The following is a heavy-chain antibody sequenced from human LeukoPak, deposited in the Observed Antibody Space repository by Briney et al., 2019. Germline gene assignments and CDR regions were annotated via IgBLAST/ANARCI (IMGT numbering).Heavy chain of an antibody. J-gene: IGHJ6*02. V-gene: IGHV4-34*01. D-gene: IGHD5-18*01. Sequence: KSSETLSLTCAVHGGSFSGYYWSWIRQPPGKGLEWIGEINHSGSTNYNPSLKSRVTISVDTSKNQFSLKLSSVTAADTAVYYCARGRIQLQLRGYYYGMDVWGQGTTVTVSS. CDR3: ARGRIQLQLRGYYYGMDV. CDR1: GGSFSGYY. CDR2: INHSGST.